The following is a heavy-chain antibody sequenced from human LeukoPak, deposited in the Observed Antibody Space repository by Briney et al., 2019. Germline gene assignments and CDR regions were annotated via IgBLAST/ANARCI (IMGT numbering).Heavy chain of an antibody. D-gene: IGHD6-19*01. CDR2: INHSGST. J-gene: IGHJ4*02. V-gene: IGHV4-34*01. Sequence: SETLSLTCAVYGGSFSGYYWSWIRQPPGKGLEWIGEINHSGSTNYDPSLKSRVTISVATSKNQFSLKLSSVTAADTAVYYCARGPVGCVLFDYWGQGTLVTVSS. CDR3: ARGPVGCVLFDY. CDR1: GGSFSGYY.